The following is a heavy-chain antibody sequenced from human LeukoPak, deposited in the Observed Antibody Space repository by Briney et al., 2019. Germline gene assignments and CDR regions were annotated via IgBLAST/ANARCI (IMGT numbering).Heavy chain of an antibody. Sequence: SETLSLTCGVSGGSVSSISYFWGRSRQPPGKGLQWIGSIYYSGSAYYNPSLQSRVAISVDTSRNQFSLKLTSVTAADTAVYYCARRPSWPSTSAFDIWGRGTMVTVSP. CDR3: ARRPSWPSTSAFDI. CDR1: GGSVSSISYF. CDR2: IYYSGSA. D-gene: IGHD2-2*01. V-gene: IGHV4-39*01. J-gene: IGHJ3*02.